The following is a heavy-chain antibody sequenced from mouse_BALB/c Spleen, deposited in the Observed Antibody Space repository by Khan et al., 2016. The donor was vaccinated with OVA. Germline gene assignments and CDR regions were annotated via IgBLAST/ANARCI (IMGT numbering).Heavy chain of an antibody. J-gene: IGHJ4*01. CDR1: GHTFTKFG. V-gene: IGHV9-3-1*01. CDR3: ARPPYFSYVLDN. CDR2: INTYTGEP. D-gene: IGHD2-10*01. Sequence: QIQLVQSGPEVKKPGETVKISCKASGHTFTKFGMNWVKQAPGKGLKWMGWINTYTGEPTYADDFNGRFAFSLETSASTAYLQINNLKNEDTATYFCARPPYFSYVLDNWGQGTLVTVSS.